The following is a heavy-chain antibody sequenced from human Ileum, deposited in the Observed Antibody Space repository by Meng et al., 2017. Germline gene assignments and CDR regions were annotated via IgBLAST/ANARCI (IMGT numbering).Heavy chain of an antibody. CDR3: ARRGLLGYCRDRNYYLDP. J-gene: IGHJ5*02. Sequence: GESLKISCAAYGLTFSSYEMNWVRQAPGKGLVWVSYISHNGATIYYADSVKGRFTISRDNARSTLYLQMNSLRAEDTAVYYCARRGLLGYCRDRNYYLDPWGQGTLVTVSS. V-gene: IGHV3-48*03. CDR2: ISHNGATI. CDR1: GLTFSSYE. D-gene: IGHD2-15*01.